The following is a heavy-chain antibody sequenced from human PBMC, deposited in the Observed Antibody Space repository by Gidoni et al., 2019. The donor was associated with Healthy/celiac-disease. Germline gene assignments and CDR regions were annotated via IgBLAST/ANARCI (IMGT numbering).Heavy chain of an antibody. Sequence: EGPLVESGGGLVQHGGSLGLTCAPPGSTFSSYSMTWVRPGPGKGLEWVAYISSRSRTIYDADSVKVRFTISRDNAKNALYLQMNSLSAEDTAVYYCARDMMCLWFGDLDYWGQGPLVTVSS. CDR2: ISSRSRTI. D-gene: IGHD3-10*01. V-gene: IGHV3-48*04. J-gene: IGHJ4*02. CDR3: ARDMMCLWFGDLDY. CDR1: GSTFSSYS.